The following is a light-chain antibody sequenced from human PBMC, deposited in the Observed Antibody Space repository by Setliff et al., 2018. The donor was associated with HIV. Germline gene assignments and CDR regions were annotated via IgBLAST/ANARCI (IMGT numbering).Light chain of an antibody. CDR2: EVT. CDR3: SSYTIRNTLL. J-gene: IGLJ1*01. V-gene: IGLV2-14*01. CDR1: SSDVGGYNY. Sequence: QSALTQPASVSGSPGQSITISCTGTSSDVGGYNYVSWYQQHPGKAPKLMIYEVTNRPSGISNRFSGSKSGNTASLTTSGLQAEDEADYYCSSYTIRNTLLFGTGTKVTVL.